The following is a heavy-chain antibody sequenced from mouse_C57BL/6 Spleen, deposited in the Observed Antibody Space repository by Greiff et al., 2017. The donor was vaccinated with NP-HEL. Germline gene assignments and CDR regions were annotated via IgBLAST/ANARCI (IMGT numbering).Heavy chain of an antibody. D-gene: IGHD1-1*01. CDR1: GYAFSSSW. J-gene: IGHJ2*01. CDR2: IYPGDGDT. CDR3: ARERGYGSSSFDY. V-gene: IGHV1-82*01. Sequence: VQLQQSGPELVKPGASVKISCKASGYAFSSSWMNWVKQRPGKGLEWIGRIYPGDGDTNYNGKFKGKATLTADISYSTAYMQLISLTSDDSAVYFCARERGYGSSSFDYWGQGTTLTVSS.